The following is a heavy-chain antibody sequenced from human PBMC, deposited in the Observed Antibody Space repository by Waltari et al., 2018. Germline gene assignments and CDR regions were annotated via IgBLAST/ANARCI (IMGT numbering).Heavy chain of an antibody. D-gene: IGHD5-18*01. CDR2: IYASGRT. V-gene: IGHV4-39*07. CDR3: AKGGLWDGMDV. J-gene: IGHJ6*02. Sequence: QLRLQESGPGLVKPSETLSLTCTVSGGPLSSSTYYWGWIRQTPGKGLEWIGNIYASGRTYYNPSLKSRLTIVIDASENQYSLKLSSLTAADTAVYYCAKGGLWDGMDVWGQGTTVTVSS. CDR1: GGPLSSSTYY.